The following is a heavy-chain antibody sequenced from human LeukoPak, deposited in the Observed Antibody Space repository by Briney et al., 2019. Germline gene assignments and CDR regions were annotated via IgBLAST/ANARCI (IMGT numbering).Heavy chain of an antibody. CDR1: GGSISSGDYF. CDR2: IYSSGST. J-gene: IGHJ4*02. Sequence: SETLSLTCTVSGGSISSGDYFWTWIRQPPGKGLEWIGYIYSSGSTYYNPSLKSRVTISVDTSKNQFSLKLSSVTAADTAVYYCARGRLGSYSDFWGQGTLVTVSS. CDR3: ARGRLGSYSDF. V-gene: IGHV4-30-4*01. D-gene: IGHD3-16*01.